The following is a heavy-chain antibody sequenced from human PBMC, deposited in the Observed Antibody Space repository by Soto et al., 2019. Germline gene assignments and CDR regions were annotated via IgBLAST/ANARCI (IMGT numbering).Heavy chain of an antibody. V-gene: IGHV4-30-4*02. J-gene: IGHJ6*02. CDR1: GESIGRGTQY. D-gene: IGHD3-16*01. CDR3: ARVPSPFDFYYAMDV. CDR2: IFSSVTA. Sequence: SFSGTGSGESIGRGTQYWSWIRQAHGNCLECIGYIFSSVTAYYNPSLKSRLTMSLDTSQNQFSLKLNSVTAADTAVYFCARVPSPFDFYYAMDVWGQGTTVTVSS.